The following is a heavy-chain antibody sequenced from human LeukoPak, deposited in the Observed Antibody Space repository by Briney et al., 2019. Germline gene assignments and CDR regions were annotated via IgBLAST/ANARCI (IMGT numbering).Heavy chain of an antibody. CDR3: AKVPHPSYQLLSEY. V-gene: IGHV3-23*01. J-gene: IGHJ4*02. CDR1: GFTFSSYG. CDR2: ISGSGGST. Sequence: TGGSLRLSCAASGFTFSSYGMSWVRQAPGKGLEWVSAISGSGGSTYYADSVKGRFTISRDNSKNTLYLQMNSLRAEDTAVYYCAKVPHPSYQLLSEYWGQGTLVTVSS. D-gene: IGHD2-2*01.